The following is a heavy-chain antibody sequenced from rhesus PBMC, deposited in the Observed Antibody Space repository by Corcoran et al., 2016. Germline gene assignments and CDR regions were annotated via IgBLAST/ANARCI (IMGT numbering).Heavy chain of an antibody. D-gene: IGHD3-28*01. CDR2: ITYSGTT. Sequence: QVQLQESGPGLVKPSETLSLTCAVSGGSISSGYYYWSWIRQPPGKGLGWVGYITYSGTTNYRPSLRSRVTMSRDTSKNHFSLKLSSVTAADTAVYYCARGVYDDAYYFDYWGQGVLVTVSS. J-gene: IGHJ4*01. CDR3: ARGVYDDAYYFDY. V-gene: IGHV4-122*02. CDR1: GGSISSGYYY.